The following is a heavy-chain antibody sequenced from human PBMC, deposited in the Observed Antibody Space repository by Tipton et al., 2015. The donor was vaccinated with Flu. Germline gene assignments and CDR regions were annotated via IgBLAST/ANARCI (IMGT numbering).Heavy chain of an antibody. Sequence: TLSLTCTVSGGSISSVTYYWSWIRQSAGRGLEWIGRIYTTGSVNYNPSLRGRVTIAGDTSRNHFSLQLTSVTAADTAVHFCARSPSYSGSGIYPYYFDDWGQGTLVTVAS. CDR3: ARSPSYSGSGIYPYYFDD. V-gene: IGHV4-61*02. D-gene: IGHD3-10*01. CDR1: GGSISSVTYY. CDR2: IYTTGSV. J-gene: IGHJ4*02.